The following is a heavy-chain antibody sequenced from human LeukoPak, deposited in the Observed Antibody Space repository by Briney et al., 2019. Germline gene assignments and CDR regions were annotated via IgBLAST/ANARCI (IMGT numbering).Heavy chain of an antibody. CDR2: INHSGST. CDR1: GFIFSNYA. D-gene: IGHD6-13*01. V-gene: IGHV4-34*01. Sequence: GSLRLSCAASGFIFSNYAMTWVRQAPGKGLEWIGEINHSGSTNYNPSLKSRVTISIDTSMKQFSLKLSSVTAADTAVYYCARGGVEGIAESEYWGQGTLVTVSS. J-gene: IGHJ4*02. CDR3: ARGGVEGIAESEY.